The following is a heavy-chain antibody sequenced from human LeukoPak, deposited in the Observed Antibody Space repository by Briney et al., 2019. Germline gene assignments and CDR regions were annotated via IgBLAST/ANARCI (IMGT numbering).Heavy chain of an antibody. J-gene: IGHJ4*02. D-gene: IGHD6-13*01. CDR3: ARDREQLGSFDY. CDR1: GFIHSSYV. V-gene: IGHV3-23*01. CDR2: ISGSGGST. Sequence: PGGPLSLSRAACGFIHSSYVMRGVRPPPGKGREGVSAISGSGGSTYYADSVKGRFTISRDNSKNTLYLQMNSLRAEDTAVYYCARDREQLGSFDYWGQGTLVTVSS.